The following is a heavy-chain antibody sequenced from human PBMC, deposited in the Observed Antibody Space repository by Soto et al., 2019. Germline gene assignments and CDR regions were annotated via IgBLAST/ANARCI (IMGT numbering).Heavy chain of an antibody. D-gene: IGHD3-10*01. J-gene: IGHJ6*02. Sequence: GESLKSSGNGSGYIFTSYWISWVRQMPGKGLEWMGRIDPSDSYTNYSPSFQGHVTISADKSISTAYLQWSSLKASDTAMYYCARHRGITEGMDVWGQGTTVTVSS. CDR3: ARHRGITEGMDV. V-gene: IGHV5-10-1*01. CDR1: GYIFTSYW. CDR2: IDPSDSYT.